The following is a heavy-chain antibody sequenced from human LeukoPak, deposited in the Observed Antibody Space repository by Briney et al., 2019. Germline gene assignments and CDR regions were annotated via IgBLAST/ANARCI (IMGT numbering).Heavy chain of an antibody. V-gene: IGHV3-30*02. CDR2: IRYDGSTK. CDR1: GFTFSTYG. Sequence: GGPLRLSCAASGFTFSTYGMHWVRQAPGKGLEWVAFIRYDGSTKYYIDSVKGRFTVSRDNSKSTLFVQMNTLRTEDTAVYYCAKEGRPPREDEYSNYLFDDYWGQVTLVTVSS. CDR3: AKEGRPPREDEYSNYLFDDY. J-gene: IGHJ4*02. D-gene: IGHD4-11*01.